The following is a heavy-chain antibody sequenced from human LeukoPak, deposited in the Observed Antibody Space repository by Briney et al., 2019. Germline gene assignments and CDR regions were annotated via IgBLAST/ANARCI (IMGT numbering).Heavy chain of an antibody. Sequence: SETLSLTCTVSGGSISSYYWSWLRQPPGKGLEWVGYIYYSGSTNYNPSLKSRVTISVDTSKNQFSLKLSSVTAADTAVYYCARDNIVVVAATKAYYFDYWGQGTLVTVSS. J-gene: IGHJ4*02. CDR2: IYYSGST. CDR3: ARDNIVVVAATKAYYFDY. V-gene: IGHV4-59*08. CDR1: GGSISSYY. D-gene: IGHD2-15*01.